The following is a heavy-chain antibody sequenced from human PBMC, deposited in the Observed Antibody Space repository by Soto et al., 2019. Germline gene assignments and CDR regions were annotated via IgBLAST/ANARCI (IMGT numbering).Heavy chain of an antibody. D-gene: IGHD6-19*01. CDR1: GYTFTSYD. V-gene: IGHV1-8*01. Sequence: ASVKVSCKASGYTFTSYDINWVRQATGQGLEWMGWMNPNSGNTGYAQKFQGRVTMTRNTSISTAYMELSSLRSEDTAVYYCARGSLGSGWYYDYYGMDVWGQGTTVTVSS. J-gene: IGHJ6*02. CDR3: ARGSLGSGWYYDYYGMDV. CDR2: MNPNSGNT.